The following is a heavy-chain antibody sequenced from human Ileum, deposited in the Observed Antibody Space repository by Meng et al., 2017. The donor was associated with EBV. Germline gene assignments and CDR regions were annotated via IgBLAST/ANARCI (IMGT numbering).Heavy chain of an antibody. CDR1: GFAFSNAW. Sequence: EAHLVEDGGGLVKPGGSLRLSCAASGFAFSNAWMSWVRQAPGKGLEWVARIKSATVGGTTDYAAAVKGRFTISRDDSKNMVFLQMNSLKTEDTAVYYCVSSWSDPWGQGTLITVSS. CDR3: VSSWSDP. CDR2: IKSATVGGTT. J-gene: IGHJ5*02. V-gene: IGHV3-15*01.